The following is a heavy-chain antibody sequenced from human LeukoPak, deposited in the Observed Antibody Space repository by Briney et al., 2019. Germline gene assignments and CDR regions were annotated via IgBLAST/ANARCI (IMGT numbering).Heavy chain of an antibody. CDR3: AGFDSSSWNYYYYYMDV. J-gene: IGHJ6*03. D-gene: IGHD6-13*01. CDR1: GFTFSSYS. Sequence: GGSLGLSCAASGFTFSSYSMNWVRQAPGKGLEWVSSISSSSSYIYYADSVKGRFTISRDNAKNSLYLQMNSLRAEDTAVYYCAGFDSSSWNYYYYYMDVWGKGTTVTVSS. V-gene: IGHV3-21*01. CDR2: ISSSSSYI.